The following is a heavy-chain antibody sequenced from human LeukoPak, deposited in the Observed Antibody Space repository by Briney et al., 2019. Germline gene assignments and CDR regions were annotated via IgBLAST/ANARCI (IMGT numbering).Heavy chain of an antibody. CDR3: ARDRTAAWTDDAFDI. J-gene: IGHJ3*02. D-gene: IGHD6-13*01. CDR2: ISSSSSDI. V-gene: IGHV3-21*01. CDR1: GFSFRSYA. Sequence: GGSLRLPCAASGFSFRSYAMNWVRQAPGKGLEWVSCISSSSSDIYYADSVKGRFTISRDNAKNSLYLQMNSLRAEDTAVYYCARDRTAAWTDDAFDIWGQGTMVTVSS.